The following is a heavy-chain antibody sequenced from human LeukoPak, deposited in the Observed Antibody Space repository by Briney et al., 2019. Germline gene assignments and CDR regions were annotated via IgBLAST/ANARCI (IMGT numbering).Heavy chain of an antibody. CDR2: IWYDGSNK. CDR3: ARGDLYGDSVILN. J-gene: IGHJ4*02. CDR1: GFTFSSCG. V-gene: IGHV3-33*01. D-gene: IGHD4-17*01. Sequence: GGSLRLSCAASGFTFSSCGMHWVRQAPGKGLEWVAVIWYDGSNKYYADSVKGRFTISRDNSKNTLYLQMNSLRVEDTAVYYCARGDLYGDSVILNWGQGTLVTVSS.